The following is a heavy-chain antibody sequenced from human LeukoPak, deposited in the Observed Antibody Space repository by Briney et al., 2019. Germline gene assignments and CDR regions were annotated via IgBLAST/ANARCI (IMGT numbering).Heavy chain of an antibody. D-gene: IGHD6-13*01. J-gene: IGHJ6*03. CDR3: AKGGGSSSWSLKFYYYYYMDV. Sequence: PGGSLRLSCAASGFTFSSYGMHWVRQAPGKGLEWVAFIRYDGSNKYYADSVKGRFTISRDYSKNTLYLQMNSLRAEDTAVYYCAKGGGSSSWSLKFYYYYYMDVWGKGTTVTVSS. CDR1: GFTFSSYG. V-gene: IGHV3-30*02. CDR2: IRYDGSNK.